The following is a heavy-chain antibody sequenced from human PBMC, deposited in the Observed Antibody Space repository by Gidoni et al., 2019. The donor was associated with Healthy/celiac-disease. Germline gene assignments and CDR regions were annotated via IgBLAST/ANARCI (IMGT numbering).Heavy chain of an antibody. Sequence: QVQLVESGGGVVQPGRSLRLSCAASGVTFSSYGMPWVRQAPGKGLEWVAVIWYDGSNKYYADSVKGRFTISRDNSKNTLYLQMNSLRAEDTAVYYCARDPTSSAYCGGDCYPFDYWGQGTLVTVSS. CDR1: GVTFSSYG. J-gene: IGHJ4*02. CDR2: IWYDGSNK. D-gene: IGHD2-21*02. V-gene: IGHV3-33*01. CDR3: ARDPTSSAYCGGDCYPFDY.